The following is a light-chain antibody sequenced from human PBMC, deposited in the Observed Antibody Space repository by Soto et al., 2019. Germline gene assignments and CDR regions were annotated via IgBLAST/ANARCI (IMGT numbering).Light chain of an antibody. CDR3: QSYDSSLNGVV. Sequence: QSVLTQPPSVSGAPGQRVTISCTGSSSSIGAGYDVHWYPQLPGTAPKLLIYANSNRPSGVPDRFSGSKSGASASLAITGLQAEDEADYYCQSYDSSLNGVVFGGGTQLTVL. V-gene: IGLV1-40*01. J-gene: IGLJ7*01. CDR2: ANS. CDR1: SSSIGAGYD.